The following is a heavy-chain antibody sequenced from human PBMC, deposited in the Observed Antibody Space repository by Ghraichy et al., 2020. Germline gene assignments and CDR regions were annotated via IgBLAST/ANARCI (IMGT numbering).Heavy chain of an antibody. V-gene: IGHV3-9*01. CDR2: ISWNSGSI. Sequence: GGSLRLSCAASGFTFDDYAMHWVRQAPGKGLEWVSGISWNSGSIGYADSVKGRFTISRDNAKNSLYLQMNSLRAEDTALYYCASLSFGVAPHAFDIWGQGTMVTVSS. CDR1: GFTFDDYA. CDR3: ASLSFGVAPHAFDI. J-gene: IGHJ3*02. D-gene: IGHD3-3*01.